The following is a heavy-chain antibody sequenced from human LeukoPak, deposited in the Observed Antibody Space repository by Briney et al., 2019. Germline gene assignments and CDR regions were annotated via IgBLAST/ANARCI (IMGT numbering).Heavy chain of an antibody. J-gene: IGHJ4*02. CDR2: IRSKAYGGTT. Sequence: GGSLRLSCTASGFTFGDYAMSWVRQAPGKGLEGVGFIRSKAYGGTTDYAASVKGRFTISRDDSKSIAYLQMNSLKTEDTAVYYCTREYSSGWYYFDYWGQGTLVTVSS. D-gene: IGHD6-19*01. CDR3: TREYSSGWYYFDY. V-gene: IGHV3-49*04. CDR1: GFTFGDYA.